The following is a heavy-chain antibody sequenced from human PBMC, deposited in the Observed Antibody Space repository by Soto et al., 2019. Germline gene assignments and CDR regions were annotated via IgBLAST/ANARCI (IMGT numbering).Heavy chain of an antibody. Sequence: CAASGITVSTNYMTWVRQAPGKGLEWVSEIYTGGTTYYADSVKDRFIISRDNAKNSLYLQMNSLRAEDTALYYCAKDVAEAGDNGMDVWGQGTTVTVS. V-gene: IGHV3-53*05. CDR3: AKDVAEAGDNGMDV. CDR2: IYTGGTT. J-gene: IGHJ6*02. CDR1: GITVSTNY. D-gene: IGHD6-19*01.